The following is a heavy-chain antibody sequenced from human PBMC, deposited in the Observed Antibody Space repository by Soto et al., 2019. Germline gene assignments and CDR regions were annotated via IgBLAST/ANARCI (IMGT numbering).Heavy chain of an antibody. CDR3: ARGHYYYYYGMDV. Sequence: SETLSLTCTVSGGSISSYYWSWIRQPPGKGLEWIGYIYYSGSTNYNPSLKSRVTISVDTSKNQFSLKLSSVTAADTAVYYCARGHYYYYYGMDVWGQGTXVTVSS. CDR2: IYYSGST. V-gene: IGHV4-59*01. J-gene: IGHJ6*02. CDR1: GGSISSYY.